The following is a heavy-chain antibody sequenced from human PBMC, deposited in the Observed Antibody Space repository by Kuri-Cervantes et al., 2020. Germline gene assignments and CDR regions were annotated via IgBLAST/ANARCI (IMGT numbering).Heavy chain of an antibody. Sequence: ESLKISCAVYGGSFSDHYWSWIRQPPGKGLEWIGEIGRSGSTNYNPSLKSRVTISVDTSKNQFSLKMTSVTAADTAAYYCARGIVGLLPVRFDYWGQGTLVTVSS. J-gene: IGHJ4*02. V-gene: IGHV4-34*01. CDR1: GGSFSDHY. CDR3: ARGIVGLLPVRFDY. D-gene: IGHD2-15*01. CDR2: IGRSGST.